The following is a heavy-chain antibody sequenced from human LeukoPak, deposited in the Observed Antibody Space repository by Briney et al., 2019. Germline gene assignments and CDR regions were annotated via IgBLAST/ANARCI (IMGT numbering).Heavy chain of an antibody. D-gene: IGHD1-26*01. CDR1: GCTFINSA. CDR3: ARVGASYDGLIDY. V-gene: IGHV1-18*01. CDR2: ISPYNGYT. Sequence: ASVKVSCKASGCTFINSAIGWVRQAPGQGLEWMGWISPYNGYTKYAESLQGRVTMTTDTSTSTAYMELRSLRSDDTAMYYCARVGASYDGLIDYWGQGTRVTVSS. J-gene: IGHJ4*02.